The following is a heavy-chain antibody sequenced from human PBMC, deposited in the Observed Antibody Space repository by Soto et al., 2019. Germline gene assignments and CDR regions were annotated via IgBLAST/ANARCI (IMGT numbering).Heavy chain of an antibody. CDR3: ARLIDIVVVPTAISP. V-gene: IGHV4-39*01. D-gene: IGHD2-2*01. CDR1: GGSISSSSYY. CDR2: IYYSGST. Sequence: SETLCLTCTVSGGSISSSSYYWGWVRQPPGKGLEWIGSIYYSGSTYYNPSLKSRVTISADTSKNQFSLKLSSVTAADTAVYYCARLIDIVVVPTAISPWGQGTLVTVSS. J-gene: IGHJ5*02.